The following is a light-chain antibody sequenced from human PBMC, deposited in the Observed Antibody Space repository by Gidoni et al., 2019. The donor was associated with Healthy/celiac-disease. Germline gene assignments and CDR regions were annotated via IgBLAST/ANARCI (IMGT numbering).Light chain of an antibody. Sequence: IQMSEYPSSLSASVGARVTITCRASPSISSYLNWYHQKPGKAPKRLIYAASSLQSGVPPRFSGSGSGTDFTLTISSLQPEDFATYYCQQSYSTPCSFGQGTKLEIK. CDR2: AAS. CDR3: QQSYSTPCS. V-gene: IGKV1-39*01. J-gene: IGKJ2*04. CDR1: PSISSY.